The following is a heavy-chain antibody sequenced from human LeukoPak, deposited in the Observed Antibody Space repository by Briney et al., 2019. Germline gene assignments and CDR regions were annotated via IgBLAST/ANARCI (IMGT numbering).Heavy chain of an antibody. CDR1: GVPISTYY. D-gene: IGHD2-15*01. J-gene: IGHJ4*02. Sequence: SETLSLTCSVSGVPISTYYWSWIRQSPGKRLEWIAYVYYNGDIMYNPSLKSRVTISLDTSKNQFSLNMASVTAADTAVYYCARGGRSFGSTYYYFDYWGQGTLVTVSS. CDR3: ARGGRSFGSTYYYFDY. CDR2: VYYNGDI. V-gene: IGHV4-59*01.